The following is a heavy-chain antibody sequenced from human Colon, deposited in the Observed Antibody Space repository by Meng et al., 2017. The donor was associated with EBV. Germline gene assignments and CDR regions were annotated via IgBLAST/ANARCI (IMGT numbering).Heavy chain of an antibody. J-gene: IGHJ5*02. CDR3: ARASYGSGSPLGESWFDP. Sequence: GLLQPPGTLSATCNVSGCSISTCDYYWSWIHQHQGKGLEWIGYIHDSGSTYYNPSLKSRVTISADTSKNQFSLKLSSVTAADTAVYYCARASYGSGSPLGESWFDPWGQGTLVTVSS. CDR2: IHDSGST. D-gene: IGHD3-10*01. CDR1: GCSISTCDYY. V-gene: IGHV4-31*03.